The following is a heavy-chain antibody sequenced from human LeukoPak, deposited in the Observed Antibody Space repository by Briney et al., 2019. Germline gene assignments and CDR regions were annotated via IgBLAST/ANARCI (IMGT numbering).Heavy chain of an antibody. CDR2: ISYDGSNK. Sequence: PGGSLRLSCAASGFIFKDYWMIWVRQAPGKGLEWVAVISYDGSNKYYADSVKGRFTISRDNAKNSLYLQMNSLRAEDTAVYYCARENGLSHFGYWGQGTLVTVSS. V-gene: IGHV3-30*03. D-gene: IGHD2-2*01. CDR3: ARENGLSHFGY. J-gene: IGHJ4*02. CDR1: GFIFKDYW.